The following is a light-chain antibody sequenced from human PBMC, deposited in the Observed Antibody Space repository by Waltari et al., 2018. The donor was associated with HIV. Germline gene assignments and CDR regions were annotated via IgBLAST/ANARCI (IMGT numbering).Light chain of an antibody. CDR2: GAS. J-gene: IGKJ1*01. Sequence: EIVLTQSPGTLSLSPGERVTLSCRASQSVSSSYLVWYQQKPGQAPRLLIYGASSRATGIPDRFSGSGSGTDFTLTISRLEPEDFAVYYCQQYGSSPWTFGQGTKVKIK. CDR1: QSVSSSY. V-gene: IGKV3-20*01. CDR3: QQYGSSPWT.